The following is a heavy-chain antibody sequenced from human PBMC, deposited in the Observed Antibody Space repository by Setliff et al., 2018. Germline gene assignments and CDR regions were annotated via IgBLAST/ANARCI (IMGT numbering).Heavy chain of an antibody. CDR1: GGSISSYY. J-gene: IGHJ5*02. CDR3: ARAAGNYYGSGNSATYNWFDP. V-gene: IGHV4-4*07. D-gene: IGHD3-10*01. Sequence: SETLSLTCTVSGGSISSYYWSWIRQPAGKGLEWIGRIYTSGSTNYNPSLKSRVTMSVDTSKNQFSLKLSSVTAADTAVYYCARAAGNYYGSGNSATYNWFDPWGQGTLVTVSS. CDR2: IYTSGST.